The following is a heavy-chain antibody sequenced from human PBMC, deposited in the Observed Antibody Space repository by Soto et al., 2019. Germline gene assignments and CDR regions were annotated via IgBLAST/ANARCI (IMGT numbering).Heavy chain of an antibody. V-gene: IGHV3-48*01. J-gene: IGHJ4*02. CDR3: ARANYYGSPGDFDY. D-gene: IGHD3-10*01. CDR1: GFTFSSYS. Sequence: EVQLVESGGGLVQPGGSLRLSCAASGFTFSSYSMNWVRQAPGKGLERVSYISSSSSTIYYADSEKGRFTISRDNAKNSLYLQMNSLRAEDTAVYYCARANYYGSPGDFDYWGQGTLVTVSS. CDR2: ISSSSSTI.